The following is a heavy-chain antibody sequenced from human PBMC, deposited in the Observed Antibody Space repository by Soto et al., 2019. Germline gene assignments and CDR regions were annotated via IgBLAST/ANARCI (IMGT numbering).Heavy chain of an antibody. Sequence: SETLSLTCTVSGGSISSGGYYWSWIRQHPGKGLEWIGYIYYSGSTYYNPSLKSRVTISVDTSKNQFSLKLSSVTAADTAVYYCARAHVLRYFDWLPQGPRHFDYWGQGTLVTVSS. CDR3: ARAHVLRYFDWLPQGPRHFDY. J-gene: IGHJ4*02. CDR2: IYYSGST. D-gene: IGHD3-9*01. V-gene: IGHV4-31*03. CDR1: GGSISSGGYY.